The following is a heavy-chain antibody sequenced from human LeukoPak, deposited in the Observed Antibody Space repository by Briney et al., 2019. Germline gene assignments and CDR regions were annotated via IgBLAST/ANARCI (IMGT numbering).Heavy chain of an antibody. Sequence: GGSLRLSCAASGFTFSSYWMSWVRQAPGKGLEWVANIKEDGSEKYYVDSVKGRFTVFRDNAKKSLYLQMNSLRAEDTAVYFCAKEGRSTTPGYWGQGTLVTVSS. CDR3: AKEGRSTTPGY. V-gene: IGHV3-7*01. CDR1: GFTFSSYW. D-gene: IGHD6-13*01. J-gene: IGHJ4*02. CDR2: IKEDGSEK.